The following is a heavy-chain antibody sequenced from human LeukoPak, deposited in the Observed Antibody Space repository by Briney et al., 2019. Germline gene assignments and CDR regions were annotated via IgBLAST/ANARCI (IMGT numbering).Heavy chain of an antibody. CDR3: ARIRRYSSGWYVGY. CDR1: GGSFSGYY. V-gene: IGHV4-34*01. J-gene: IGHJ4*02. CDR2: INHSGST. D-gene: IGHD6-19*01. Sequence: SETLSLTCAVYGGSFSGYYWSWIRQPPGKGLEWIGEINHSGSTNYNTSLKSRVTISVDTSKNQSSLKLSSMTAADTAVYYCARIRRYSSGWYVGYCGQGTLVTASS.